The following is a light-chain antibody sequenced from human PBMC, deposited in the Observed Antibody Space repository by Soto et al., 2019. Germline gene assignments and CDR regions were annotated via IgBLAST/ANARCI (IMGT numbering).Light chain of an antibody. CDR1: QGISSN. CDR2: AAS. V-gene: IGKV1-9*01. J-gene: IGKJ4*01. Sequence: DIQLTQSPSFLSASVGDRVTITCRASQGISSNLAWYQQKPGQAPKLLIYAASILQSGVPSRFSGSGSGTEFTLTISSLQPEDFATYYCQQHNSYPLTFGGGTKVEIK. CDR3: QQHNSYPLT.